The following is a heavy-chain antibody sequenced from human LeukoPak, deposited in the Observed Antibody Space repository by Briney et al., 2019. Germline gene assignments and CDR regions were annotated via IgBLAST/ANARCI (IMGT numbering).Heavy chain of an antibody. Sequence: GGSLRLSCADSGFTFSSYAMHWVRQAPGKGLEWVAVISYDGSNKYYVDSVKGRFTISRDNSKNTLYLQMNSLRAEDTAVYYCAREYDYVPADWGRGTLVTVSS. J-gene: IGHJ4*02. CDR1: GFTFSSYA. CDR3: AREYDYVPAD. V-gene: IGHV3-30*04. D-gene: IGHD3-16*01. CDR2: ISYDGSNK.